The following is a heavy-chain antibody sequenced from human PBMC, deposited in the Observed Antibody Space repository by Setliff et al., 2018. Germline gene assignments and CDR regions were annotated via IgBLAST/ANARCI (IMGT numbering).Heavy chain of an antibody. D-gene: IGHD4-4*01. CDR1: GFSLSTCGLR. V-gene: IGHV2-70*04. Sequence: SGHTLVNPTQTLTLTCTFSGFSLSTCGLRVSWIRQPPGKALEWLARIDWDDDKFYSTSLKTRLTISKYTSKNQVVLTMTNMDHVDTATYFCAHTSGGGNSACFDYWGQGVLVTVSS. J-gene: IGHJ4*02. CDR2: IDWDDDK. CDR3: AHTSGGGNSACFDY.